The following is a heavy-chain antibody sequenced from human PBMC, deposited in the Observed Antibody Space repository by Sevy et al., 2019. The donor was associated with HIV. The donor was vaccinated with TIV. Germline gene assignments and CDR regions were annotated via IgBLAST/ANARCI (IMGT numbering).Heavy chain of an antibody. D-gene: IGHD1-26*01. J-gene: IGHJ4*02. Sequence: GGSPRPSCAASGFTFSSYNMNWVRQAPGKGLEWVSSVSGSSNYIYYAESVKGRFIISRDNAKNTLYLQMNSLRADDTAVYYCARGPPDGSYDYFDYWGQGTLVTVSS. CDR2: VSGSSNYI. CDR1: GFTFSSYN. CDR3: ARGPPDGSYDYFDY. V-gene: IGHV3-21*06.